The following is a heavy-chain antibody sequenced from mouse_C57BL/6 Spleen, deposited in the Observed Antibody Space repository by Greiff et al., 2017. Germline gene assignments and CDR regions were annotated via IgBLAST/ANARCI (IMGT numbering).Heavy chain of an antibody. J-gene: IGHJ2*01. CDR1: GYTFTSYW. CDR3: AREGITTVVASFDY. Sequence: QVQLQQPGAELVRPGSSVKLSCKASGYTFTSYWMDWVKQRPGQGLEWIGNIYTSDSETHYNQKFKDKATLTVDKSSSTAYMQLSSLTSEDSAVYYCAREGITTVVASFDYWGQGTTLTVSS. V-gene: IGHV1-61*01. CDR2: IYTSDSET. D-gene: IGHD1-1*01.